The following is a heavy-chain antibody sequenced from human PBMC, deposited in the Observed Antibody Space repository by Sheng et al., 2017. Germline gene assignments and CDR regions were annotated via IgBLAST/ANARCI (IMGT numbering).Heavy chain of an antibody. CDR1: GGTFSSYA. V-gene: IGHV1-69*13. D-gene: IGHD2-21*02. CDR2: IIPIFGTA. Sequence: QVQLVQSGAEVKKPGSSVKVSCKASGGTFSSYAISWVRQAPGQGLEWMGGIIPIFGTANYAQKFQGRVTITADESTSTAYMELSSLRSEDTAVYYCARGAIAYCGGDCYSVDAFDIWGQGTMVTVSS. CDR3: ARGAIAYCGGDCYSVDAFDI. J-gene: IGHJ3*02.